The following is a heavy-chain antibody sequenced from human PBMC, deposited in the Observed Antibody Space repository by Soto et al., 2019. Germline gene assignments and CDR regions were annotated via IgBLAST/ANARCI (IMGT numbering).Heavy chain of an antibody. CDR2: ISGSGGST. CDR1: GFTFSSYA. Sequence: EVQLLESGGGLVQPGGSLRLSCAASGFTFSSYAMSWVRQAPGKGLEWVSAISGSGGSTYYADSVKGRFTISRDKSKNTLYLQMNSLRAEDTAVYYCAKVGEYCSSTSCYWSYYMDVWGKGTTVTVSS. V-gene: IGHV3-23*01. CDR3: AKVGEYCSSTSCYWSYYMDV. D-gene: IGHD2-2*01. J-gene: IGHJ6*03.